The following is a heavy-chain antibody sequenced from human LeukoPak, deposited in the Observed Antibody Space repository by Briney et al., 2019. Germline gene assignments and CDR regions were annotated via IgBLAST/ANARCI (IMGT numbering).Heavy chain of an antibody. D-gene: IGHD1-26*01. Sequence: ASVKVSCKASGYTFTGYYMHWVRQAPGQGLEWMGWINPNSGDTNYAQKFQGRVTMTRDTSISTAYMELSRLTSDDTAVYYCARVGGRYPFDYWGQGTLVTVSS. V-gene: IGHV1-2*02. CDR3: ARVGGRYPFDY. CDR1: GYTFTGYY. CDR2: INPNSGDT. J-gene: IGHJ4*02.